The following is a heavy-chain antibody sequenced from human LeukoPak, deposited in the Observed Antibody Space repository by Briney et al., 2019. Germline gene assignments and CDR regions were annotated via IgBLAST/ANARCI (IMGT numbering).Heavy chain of an antibody. CDR3: ARDWSEGGLFDS. CDR1: GFTVSSNY. CDR2: IKEDGSAK. Sequence: GGSLRLSCAASGFTVSSNYMSWVRQAPGKGLEWVANIKEDGSAKNYVDSVKGRFTISRDNAKNSLYLQMNSLRAEDTAVYYCARDWSEGGLFDSWGQGTLVTVSS. J-gene: IGHJ4*02. D-gene: IGHD1-26*01. V-gene: IGHV3-7*01.